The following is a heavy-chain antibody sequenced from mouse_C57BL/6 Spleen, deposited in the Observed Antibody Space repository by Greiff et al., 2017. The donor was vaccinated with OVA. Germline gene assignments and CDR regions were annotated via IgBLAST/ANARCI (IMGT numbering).Heavy chain of an antibody. CDR2: IHPNSGST. D-gene: IGHD1-1*01. CDR1: GYTFTSYW. V-gene: IGHV1-64*01. J-gene: IGHJ4*01. Sequence: VQLQQPGAELVKPGASVKLSCKASGYTFTSYWMHWVKQRPGQGLEWIGMIHPNSGSTNYNEKFKSKATLTVDKSSSTAYMQLSSLTSEDSAVYYCAPITTVVGGYYAMDYWGQGTSVTVSS. CDR3: APITTVVGGYYAMDY.